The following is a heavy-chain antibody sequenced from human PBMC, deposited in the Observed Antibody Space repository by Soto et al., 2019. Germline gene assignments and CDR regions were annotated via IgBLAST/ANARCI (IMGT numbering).Heavy chain of an antibody. CDR2: INPNSGGA. D-gene: IGHD7-27*01. V-gene: IGHV1-2*04. CDR3: ARAFYHWGSYYYYGMDV. CDR1: GYTFTGYY. J-gene: IGHJ6*02. Sequence: ASLKVSCKASGYTFTGYYMHWGRQALGQGREALGWINPNSGGANYSQKFQGWVTMTNDTSISTAYMELSRLRSDDTAVYYCARAFYHWGSYYYYGMDVWGQGTTVTVSS.